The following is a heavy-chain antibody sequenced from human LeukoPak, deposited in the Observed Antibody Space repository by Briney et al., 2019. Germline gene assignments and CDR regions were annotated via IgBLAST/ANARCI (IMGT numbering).Heavy chain of an antibody. J-gene: IGHJ4*02. CDR3: ATGYCSSASCYRAFEY. Sequence: GGSLRLSCAASGFSFSSYWMHWVRQAPGKGLVWVSRINSDGTTKSYADSVKGRFTISRDNAKNTLYLQMNSLRAEDTAVYYCATGYCSSASCYRAFEYWGQGTLVTVSS. V-gene: IGHV3-74*01. D-gene: IGHD2-2*01. CDR2: INSDGTTK. CDR1: GFSFSSYW.